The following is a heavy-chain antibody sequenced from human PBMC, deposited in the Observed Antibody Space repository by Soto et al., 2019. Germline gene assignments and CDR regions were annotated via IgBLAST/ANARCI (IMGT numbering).Heavy chain of an antibody. D-gene: IGHD6-25*01. CDR2: IIPIFGTA. V-gene: IGHV1-69*13. CDR3: ALGQRAAGPFDY. Sequence: GASVKVSCKASGGTFSSYAISWVRQAPGQGLEWMGGIIPIFGTANYAQKFQGRVTITADESTSTAHMELSSLRSEDTAVYYCALGQRAAGPFDYWGQGTLVTVSS. J-gene: IGHJ4*02. CDR1: GGTFSSYA.